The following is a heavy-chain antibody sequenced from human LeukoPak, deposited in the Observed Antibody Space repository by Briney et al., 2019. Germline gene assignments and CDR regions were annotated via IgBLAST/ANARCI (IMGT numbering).Heavy chain of an antibody. D-gene: IGHD4-23*01. CDR1: GGSISSYY. J-gene: IGHJ4*02. V-gene: IGHV4-59*12. Sequence: SETLSLTCTVSGGSISSYYWSWIRQPPGKGLEWIGYIYYSGSTNYNPSLKSRVTISVDTSKNQFSLKLSSVTAADTAVYYCARDMGTSYVVSFDYWGQGTLVTVSS. CDR2: IYYSGST. CDR3: ARDMGTSYVVSFDY.